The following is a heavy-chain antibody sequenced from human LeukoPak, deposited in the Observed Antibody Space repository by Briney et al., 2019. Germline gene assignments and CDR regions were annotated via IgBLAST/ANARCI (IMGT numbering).Heavy chain of an antibody. J-gene: IGHJ4*02. CDR3: ARARSYCSGGSCYRPAFDY. CDR1: GGSISRYY. Sequence: SETLCLTCTVSGGSISRYYWNCIPQPPGKGLECGVDIYYPGSTNYNPSPKSRVTISVDTSKNHFSLKLSSVTAADTAVYYCARARSYCSGGSCYRPAFDYWGQGTLVTVSS. D-gene: IGHD2-15*01. CDR2: IYYPGST. V-gene: IGHV4-59*12.